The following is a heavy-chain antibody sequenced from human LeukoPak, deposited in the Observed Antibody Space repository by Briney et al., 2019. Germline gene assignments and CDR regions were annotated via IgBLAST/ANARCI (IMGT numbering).Heavy chain of an antibody. D-gene: IGHD3-10*01. Sequence: PSETLSLTCTVSGGSISSSSYYWGWIRQPPGKGLEWIGSIYYSGSTYYNPSLKSRVTISVDTSKNQFSLKLSSVTAADTAVYYCASLWPGEYPFDYWGQGTLVTVSS. CDR3: ASLWPGEYPFDY. J-gene: IGHJ4*02. V-gene: IGHV4-39*01. CDR1: GGSISSSSYY. CDR2: IYYSGST.